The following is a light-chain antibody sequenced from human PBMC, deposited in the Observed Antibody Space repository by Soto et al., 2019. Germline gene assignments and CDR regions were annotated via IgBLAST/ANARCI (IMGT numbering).Light chain of an antibody. CDR3: ETWDSNTVV. J-gene: IGLJ2*01. CDR2: LEGSGSY. V-gene: IGLV4-60*02. Sequence: QLVLTQSSSASASLGSSVTLTCTLSSGQSSYIIAWHQQQPGKAPRYLMKLEGSGSYNKGSGVPDRFSGSSSGADRYLTISNLQFEDEADYYCETWDSNTVVFGGGTQLTVL. CDR1: SGQSSYI.